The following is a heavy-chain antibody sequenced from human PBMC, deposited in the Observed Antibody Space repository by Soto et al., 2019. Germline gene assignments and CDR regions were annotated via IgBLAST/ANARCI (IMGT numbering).Heavy chain of an antibody. CDR2: INAGNGST. CDR1: GYTFTGYA. V-gene: IGHV1-3*01. D-gene: IGHD5-12*01. Sequence: ASVKVSCKASGYTFTGYAMHWVRQAPGQRLEWMGWINAGNGSTKYSQKFQGRVTITRDTSASTAYMELSSLRSEDTAVYYCARAVAEPADFDYWGQGTLVTVSS. J-gene: IGHJ4*02. CDR3: ARAVAEPADFDY.